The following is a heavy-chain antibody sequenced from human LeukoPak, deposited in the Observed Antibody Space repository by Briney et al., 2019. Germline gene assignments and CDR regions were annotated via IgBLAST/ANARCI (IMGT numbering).Heavy chain of an antibody. CDR1: GYSFTSYW. V-gene: IGHV5-51*01. D-gene: IGHD3-16*02. Sequence: GASLQISCKGSGYSFTSYWIGWVRQLRGKGLEWMGIIYPGDSDTRYSPSFQGQVTISADKSISTAYLQWSSLKASDTAMYYCARSYVWGSYRYPDAFDIWGQGTMVTVSS. CDR2: IYPGDSDT. CDR3: ARSYVWGSYRYPDAFDI. J-gene: IGHJ3*02.